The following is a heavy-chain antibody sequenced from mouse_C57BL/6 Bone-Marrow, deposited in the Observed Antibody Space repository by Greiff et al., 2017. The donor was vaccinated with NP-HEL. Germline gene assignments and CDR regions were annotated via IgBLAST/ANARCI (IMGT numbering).Heavy chain of an antibody. CDR3: ARDRRGNYVWYFDV. D-gene: IGHD2-1*01. CDR1: GFTFSSYA. CDR2: ISDGGSYT. J-gene: IGHJ1*03. Sequence: EVQVVESGGGLVKPGGSLKLSCAASGFTFSSYAMSWVRQTPEKRLEWVATISDGGSYTYYPDNVKGRFTISRDNAKNHLYLQMSHLKSEDTAMYYCARDRRGNYVWYFDVWGTGTTVTVSS. V-gene: IGHV5-4*01.